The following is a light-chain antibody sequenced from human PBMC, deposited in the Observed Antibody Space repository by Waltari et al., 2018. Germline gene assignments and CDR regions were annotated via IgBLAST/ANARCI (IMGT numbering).Light chain of an antibody. V-gene: IGKV1-NL1*01. J-gene: IGKJ2*01. Sequence: DIQLPQSPSSLSASLGDSVTLTCRARQGISNCLAWYQHKPGKAPKLLLYAASRLETGVPSRFSGSGSGTDFTLTISSLQPEDFATYYCQQYYSTRYTFGQGTKLEIK. CDR2: AAS. CDR3: QQYYSTRYT. CDR1: QGISNC.